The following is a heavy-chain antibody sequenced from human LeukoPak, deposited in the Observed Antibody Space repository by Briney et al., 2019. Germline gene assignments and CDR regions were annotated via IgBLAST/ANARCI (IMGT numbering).Heavy chain of an antibody. D-gene: IGHD3-10*01. J-gene: IGHJ4*02. CDR3: ASGESLSLYSFGY. CDR2: INPNSGGT. V-gene: IGHV1-2*02. CDR1: GYTFTGYW. Sequence: ASVKVSCKASGYTFTGYWMHWVRQAPGQGLEWMGRINPNSGGTKYAQKFQGRVTMTRDTSISLVYMELSRLRSDDTAVYYCASGESLSLYSFGYWGQGTLVTVSS.